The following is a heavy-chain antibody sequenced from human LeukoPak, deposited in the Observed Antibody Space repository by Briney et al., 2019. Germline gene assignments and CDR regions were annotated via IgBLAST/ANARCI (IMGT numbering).Heavy chain of an antibody. CDR2: ITWNSDRSI. CDR1: GFSFDEYG. Sequence: GGSLRLSCAASGFSFDEYGLHWVRQAPGKGLEWDSGITWNSDRSIGYADAVKGRFTISRDDAKKSLYLQMNSLRVEDTALYFCVKDKSRHSSGYYYYFDYWGQGTLVTVSS. CDR3: VKDKSRHSSGYYYYFDY. D-gene: IGHD3-22*01. V-gene: IGHV3-9*01. J-gene: IGHJ4*02.